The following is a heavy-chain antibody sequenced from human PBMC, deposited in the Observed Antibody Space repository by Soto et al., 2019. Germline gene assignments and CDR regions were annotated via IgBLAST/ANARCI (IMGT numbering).Heavy chain of an antibody. J-gene: IGHJ6*02. V-gene: IGHV3-23*01. CDR2: ITGSGDTT. CDR1: GFTFSRYG. D-gene: IGHD1-26*01. Sequence: EGHLLESGGGLVQPGGSLRLSCTASGFTFSRYGMSWVRQAPGKGLQWVSTITGSGDTTYYADSVKGRFTISRDNSKNTLYLQMNRLRVEETAVYFCALWEHWVSNSYYYRLDVWGQGTTVTVSS. CDR3: ALWEHWVSNSYYYRLDV.